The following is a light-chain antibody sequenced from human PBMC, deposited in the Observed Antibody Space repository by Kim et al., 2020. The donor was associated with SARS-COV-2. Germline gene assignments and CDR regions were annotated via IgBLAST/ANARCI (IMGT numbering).Light chain of an antibody. V-gene: IGKV3-11*01. CDR1: QSVSSY. J-gene: IGKJ4*01. Sequence: SPGHRATLSCRASQSVSSYVAWYQQKPGQAPRLLIYDASNRATGIPARFSGSGSGTDFTLTISSLEPEDFAVYYCQQRSNWPPLTFGGGTKVDIK. CDR3: QQRSNWPPLT. CDR2: DAS.